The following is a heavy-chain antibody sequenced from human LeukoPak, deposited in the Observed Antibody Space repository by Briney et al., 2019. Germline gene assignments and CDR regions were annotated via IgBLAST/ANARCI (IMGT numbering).Heavy chain of an antibody. D-gene: IGHD3-16*02. V-gene: IGHV3-23*01. Sequence: PGGSLRLSCAASGFTFSSYGMSWVRQAPGKGLEWVSAISGSGGSTYYADSVKGRFTISRDNSKNTLYLQMNSLRAEDTAVYYCAKDDYVWGSYPYWGQGTLVTVSS. CDR2: ISGSGGST. CDR1: GFTFSSYG. CDR3: AKDDYVWGSYPY. J-gene: IGHJ4*02.